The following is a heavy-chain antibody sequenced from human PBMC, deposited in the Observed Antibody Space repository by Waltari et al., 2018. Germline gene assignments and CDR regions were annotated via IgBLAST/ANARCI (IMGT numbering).Heavy chain of an antibody. V-gene: IGHV3-9*01. Sequence: EVQLVESGGGLVQPGRSLRPSFHVPGFNFTDSAMHWVRQAPGKGREWVSGISWNSDNIGYADSVKGRFTISRDNAKNSLYLQMNSLRPEDTALYYCAKGHSGSYGLKDWGQGTLVTVSS. CDR1: GFNFTDSA. CDR2: ISWNSDNI. J-gene: IGHJ4*02. D-gene: IGHD1-26*01. CDR3: AKGHSGSYGLKD.